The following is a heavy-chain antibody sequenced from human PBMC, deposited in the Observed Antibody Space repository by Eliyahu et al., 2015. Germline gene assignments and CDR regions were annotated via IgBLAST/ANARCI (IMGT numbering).Heavy chain of an antibody. CDR2: IIPFFGTP. Sequence: QVQLVQSGPELRKPGSSVKIYCEASGGTLKNFAINWVRQAPGQGLEWMGGIIPFFGTPNYAQNFQGRVRFGADESTGTAYMTLGSLNSGDTAIYYCARVVSTVIGGGRQFDYWGQGTLVTVSS. D-gene: IGHD5/OR15-5a*01. V-gene: IGHV1-69*19. CDR3: ARVVSTVIGGGRQFDY. J-gene: IGHJ4*02. CDR1: GGTLKNFA.